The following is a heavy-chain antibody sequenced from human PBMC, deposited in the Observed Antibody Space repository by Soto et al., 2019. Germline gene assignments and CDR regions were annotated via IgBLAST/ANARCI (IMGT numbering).Heavy chain of an antibody. V-gene: IGHV3-23*01. Sequence: EVQLLESGGGLVQPGGSLRLSCAASGFTFSSYAMNWVRQAPGKGLEWVSAISGSGGSTYYADSVKGRFTISRDNSKNPLYLQLNSLRAEDQAVYYCAKVGRRPNFYDSSGGDWGQGTLVTVSS. CDR3: AKVGRRPNFYDSSGGD. CDR2: ISGSGGST. J-gene: IGHJ4*02. D-gene: IGHD3-22*01. CDR1: GFTFSSYA.